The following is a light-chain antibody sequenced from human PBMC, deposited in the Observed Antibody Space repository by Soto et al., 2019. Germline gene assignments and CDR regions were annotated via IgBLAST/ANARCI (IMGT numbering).Light chain of an antibody. CDR2: AAS. V-gene: IGKV1-12*01. CDR3: QQANSFPWT. J-gene: IGKJ1*01. Sequence: DIQMTQSPSSVSASVGDRVTITCRASQGISSWLDWYQQRPGKAPKLLIYAASSLQSGVPSRFSGSGSGTEFTLTISNLQPEDFATYYCQQANSFPWTFGQGTKVEIK. CDR1: QGISSW.